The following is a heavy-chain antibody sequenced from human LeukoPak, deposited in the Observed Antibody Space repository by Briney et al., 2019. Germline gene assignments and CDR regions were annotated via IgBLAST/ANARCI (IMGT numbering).Heavy chain of an antibody. V-gene: IGHV3-23*01. CDR2: ISGSGGST. Sequence: PGGSLRLSCAASGFTFSSYAMSWVRQAPGKGLEWVSAISGSGGSTYYADSVKGRFTISRDNSKNTLYLQMNSLRAEDTAVYYCAKVSCSSTSCHSGYYYYYYMDVWGKGTTVTISS. J-gene: IGHJ6*03. CDR3: AKVSCSSTSCHSGYYYYYYMDV. CDR1: GFTFSSYA. D-gene: IGHD2-2*01.